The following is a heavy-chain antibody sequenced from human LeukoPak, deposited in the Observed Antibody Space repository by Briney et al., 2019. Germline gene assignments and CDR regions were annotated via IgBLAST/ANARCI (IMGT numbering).Heavy chain of an antibody. CDR3: VHRLRSSSGSYLLDY. Sequence: SGPTLVNPTQTLTLTCTFSGFSLSTSGVGVGWTRQPPGKALEWLALIYWDDEKRYSPSLKSRLTITKDTSKNQVVLTMTNMDPVDTAIYYYVHRLRSSSGSYLLDYWGQGTLVTVSS. J-gene: IGHJ4*02. CDR1: GFSLSTSGVG. D-gene: IGHD1-26*01. V-gene: IGHV2-5*02. CDR2: IYWDDEK.